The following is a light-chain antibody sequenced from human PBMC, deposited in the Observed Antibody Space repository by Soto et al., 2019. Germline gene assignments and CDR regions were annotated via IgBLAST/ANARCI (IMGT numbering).Light chain of an antibody. V-gene: IGLV1-47*01. CDR1: SSNIGSNY. CDR3: ASWDDTLTGLL. Sequence: QSVLTQPPSASGTPGQRVNISCSGSSSNIGSNYVYWYQQLPGTAPKLLIYRNDQRPSGVPDRFSGSKSGTSASLAIIGLRSEDEAHYHCASWDDTLTGLLFGGGTKL. CDR2: RND. J-gene: IGLJ2*01.